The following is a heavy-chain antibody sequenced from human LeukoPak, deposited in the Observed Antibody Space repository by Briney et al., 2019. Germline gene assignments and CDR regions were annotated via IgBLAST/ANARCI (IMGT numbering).Heavy chain of an antibody. CDR1: GGTFSSYA. Sequence: SVKVSCKASGGTFSSYAISWVRQAPGQGLEWMGGVIPIFGTANYAQKFQGRVTITADESTSTAYMELSSLRSEDTAVYYCARALIAAAGNFDYWGQGTLVTVSS. CDR3: ARALIAAAGNFDY. D-gene: IGHD6-13*01. J-gene: IGHJ4*02. CDR2: VIPIFGTA. V-gene: IGHV1-69*01.